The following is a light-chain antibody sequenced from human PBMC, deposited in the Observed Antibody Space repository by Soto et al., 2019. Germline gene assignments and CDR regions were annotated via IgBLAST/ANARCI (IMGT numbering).Light chain of an antibody. CDR1: SSNIGSNF. V-gene: IGLV1-47*01. CDR2: KDN. J-gene: IGLJ1*01. Sequence: QSVLTQTPSASGTPGQRVTISCSGSSSNIGSNFVYWYQKLPGTAPKLLMYKDNHRPSGVPDRFSGSKSGTSASLAISGLRSEDEDDYSCAAWDDSLSGLYVFGTGTKVTVL. CDR3: AAWDDSLSGLYV.